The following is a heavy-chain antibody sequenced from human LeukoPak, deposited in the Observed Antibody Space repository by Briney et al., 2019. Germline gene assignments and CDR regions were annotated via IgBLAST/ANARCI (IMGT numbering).Heavy chain of an antibody. D-gene: IGHD2-15*01. CDR1: GYTFTGYY. J-gene: IGHJ4*02. V-gene: IGHV1-2*02. CDR3: ARELCSGGSCHETGDY. Sequence: ASVKVSCKASGYTFTGYYMHWVRQAPEQGLEWMGWINPNSGGTNYAQKFQGRVTMTRDTSISTAYMELSRLRSDDTAVCYCARELCSGGSCHETGDYWGQGTLVTVSS. CDR2: INPNSGGT.